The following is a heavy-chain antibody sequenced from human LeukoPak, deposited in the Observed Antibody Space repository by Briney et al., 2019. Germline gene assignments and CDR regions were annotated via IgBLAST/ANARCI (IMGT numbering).Heavy chain of an antibody. CDR3: ARWTINYYDSSTYYGDY. V-gene: IGHV3-23*01. CDR2: ISASAT. J-gene: IGHJ4*02. CDR1: GFTFVNYA. D-gene: IGHD3-22*01. Sequence: GGSLRLSCAASGFTFVNYAMSWVRQAPGKGLEWVSTISASATYYADSVKGRFTISRDNTKSRLYLQIDSLRAEDSALYYCARWTINYYDSSTYYGDYWGRGTRLTVSS.